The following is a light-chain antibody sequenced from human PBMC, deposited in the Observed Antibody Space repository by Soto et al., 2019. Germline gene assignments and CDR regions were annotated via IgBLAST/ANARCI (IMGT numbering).Light chain of an antibody. J-gene: IGKJ1*01. V-gene: IGKV1-5*03. CDR2: KAS. CDR3: QHYNSYSEA. CDR1: QTISSW. Sequence: DIQVTQSPSTLSGCVGDRVTITCRASQTISSWLAWYQQKPGKAPKLLIYKASTLKSGVPSRFSGSGSGTEFTLTISSLQPDDFATYYCQHYNSYSEAFGQGTKVDSK.